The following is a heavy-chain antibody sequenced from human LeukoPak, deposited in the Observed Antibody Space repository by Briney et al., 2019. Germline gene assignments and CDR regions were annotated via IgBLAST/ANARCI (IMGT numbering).Heavy chain of an antibody. V-gene: IGHV3-30-3*01. CDR1: GFTFSSYA. CDR3: ARTLYTVYYYYGMDV. J-gene: IGHJ6*02. D-gene: IGHD4-11*01. CDR2: ISYDGSNK. Sequence: GGSLRLSCAASGFTFSSYAMHWVRQAPGKGLEWVAVISYDGSNKYYADFVEGRFTISRDNSKNTLYLQMNSLRAEDTAVYYCARTLYTVYYYYGMDVWGQGTTVTVSS.